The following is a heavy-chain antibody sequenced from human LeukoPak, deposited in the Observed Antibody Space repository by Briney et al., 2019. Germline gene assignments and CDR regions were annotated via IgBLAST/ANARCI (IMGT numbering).Heavy chain of an antibody. Sequence: GGSLRLSCAASGFTFDDYGMSWVRQAPGKGLEWVSGINWNGGSTGYADSVKSRFTISRDNAKNSLYLQMNSLRAEDTALYYCARDKGIAARRPLYFDYWGQGTLVTVSS. CDR1: GFTFDDYG. CDR3: ARDKGIAARRPLYFDY. CDR2: INWNGGST. D-gene: IGHD6-6*01. V-gene: IGHV3-20*04. J-gene: IGHJ4*02.